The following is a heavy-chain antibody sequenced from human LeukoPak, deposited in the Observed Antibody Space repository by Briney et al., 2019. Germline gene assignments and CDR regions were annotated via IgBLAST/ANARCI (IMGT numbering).Heavy chain of an antibody. V-gene: IGHV5-51*01. CDR3: ARTSCSGGSCYGSFDI. CDR1: GYSFTSYW. D-gene: IGHD2-15*01. CDR2: IYPGDSDT. Sequence: GVSLKISCKGSGYSFTSYWIGWVRQMPGKGLEWMGIIYPGDSDTRYSPSFQGQVTISADKSISTAYLQWSSLKASDTAMYYCARTSCSGGSCYGSFDIWGQGTMVTVSS. J-gene: IGHJ3*02.